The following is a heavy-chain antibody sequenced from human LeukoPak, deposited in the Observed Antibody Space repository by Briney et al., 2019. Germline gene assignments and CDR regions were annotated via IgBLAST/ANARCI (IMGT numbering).Heavy chain of an antibody. J-gene: IGHJ6*03. CDR3: ARDYYYDSSGYYYYYYMDV. D-gene: IGHD3-22*01. CDR2: ISAYNGNT. CDR1: GYTFTSYG. V-gene: IGHV1-18*01. Sequence: ASVKVSCKTSGYTFTSYGISWVRQAPGQGLEWMGWISAYNGNTNYAQKLQGRVTMTTDTSTSTAYMELRSLRSDDTAVYYCARDYYYDSSGYYYYYYMDVWGKGTTVTVFS.